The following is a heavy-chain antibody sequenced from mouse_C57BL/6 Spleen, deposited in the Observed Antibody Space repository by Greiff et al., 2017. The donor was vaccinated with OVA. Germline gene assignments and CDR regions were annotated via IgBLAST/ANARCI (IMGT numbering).Heavy chain of an antibody. V-gene: IGHV1-69*01. CDR1: GYTFTSYW. Sequence: QVQLKQPGAELVMPGASVKLSCKASGYTFTSYWMHWVKQRPGQGLEWIGEIDPSDSYTNYNQKFKGKSTLTVDKSSSTAYMQLSSLTSEDSAVYYCARFNCDGSYWYFDVWGTGTTVTVSS. CDR2: IDPSDSYT. J-gene: IGHJ1*03. D-gene: IGHD1-2*01. CDR3: ARFNCDGSYWYFDV.